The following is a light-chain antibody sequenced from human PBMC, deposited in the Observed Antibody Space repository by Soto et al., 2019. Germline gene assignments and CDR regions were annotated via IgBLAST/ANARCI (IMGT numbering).Light chain of an antibody. CDR1: QSVGSN. Sequence: EVLMTQSPATLSVSPGERATLSCRASQSVGSNLAWYQQKPGQAPRLLIYGASTRATGLPATVPATFSGSGSGTEFTLTISSLQSEDFAVYYCQQYNNWPHTFGQGTKVEIK. V-gene: IGKV3-15*01. J-gene: IGKJ1*01. CDR3: QQYNNWPHT. CDR2: GAS.